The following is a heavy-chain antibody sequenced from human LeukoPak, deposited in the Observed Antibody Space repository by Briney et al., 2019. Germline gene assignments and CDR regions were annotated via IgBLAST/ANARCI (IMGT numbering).Heavy chain of an antibody. D-gene: IGHD3-10*01. CDR2: IHHSGST. V-gene: IGHV4-4*02. CDR1: GVSISTSNR. Sequence: PSGTLSLTCDVSGVSISTSNRWSWVRQPPGKGLEWIGEIHHSGSTNYNPSLKSRVTISLDRSKNQFSLKLSSVTAADTALYYCARVKGFKVRGAVGDYWGPGTLVTVSS. J-gene: IGHJ4*02. CDR3: ARVKGFKVRGAVGDY.